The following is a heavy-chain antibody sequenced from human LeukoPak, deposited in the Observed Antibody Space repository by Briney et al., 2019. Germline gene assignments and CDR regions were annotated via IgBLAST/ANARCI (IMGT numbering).Heavy chain of an antibody. V-gene: IGHV4-4*07. CDR3: ARDRGTWNDDGFDY. J-gene: IGHJ4*02. CDR1: GGSISSYY. Sequence: LETLSLTCTVSGGSISSYYWSWIRQPAGKGLEWIGRIYISGSTNYNPSLKSRVTMSVDTSKNQFSLKLSSVTAADTAVYYCARDRGTWNDDGFDYWGQGTLVTVSS. CDR2: IYISGST. D-gene: IGHD1-1*01.